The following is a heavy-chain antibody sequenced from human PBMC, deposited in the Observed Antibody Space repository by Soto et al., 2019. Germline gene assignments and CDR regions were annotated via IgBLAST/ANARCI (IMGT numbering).Heavy chain of an antibody. CDR1: GFTFINYA. J-gene: IGHJ4*02. V-gene: IGHV3-23*01. Sequence: GGSLRLSCAASGFTFINYAMSWVRQAPGKGLEWVSAISGSGGSTYYAESVKGRFTISRDNSKKTQSLQMNSLRADDTAVYYCAQYSSNWYYFDYWGQGTLVTVSS. CDR3: AQYSSNWYYFDY. D-gene: IGHD6-13*01. CDR2: ISGSGGST.